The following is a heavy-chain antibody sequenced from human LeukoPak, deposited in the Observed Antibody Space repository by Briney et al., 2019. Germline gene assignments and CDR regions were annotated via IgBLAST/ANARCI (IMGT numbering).Heavy chain of an antibody. V-gene: IGHV3-11*01. CDR1: GFTFSEYY. CDR2: ISGSGSII. Sequence: GGSLRLSCAASGFTFSEYYMSWIRQAPGKGLEWVSYISGSGSIIYYTESVKGRFTISRDNAKNSLYLQMNSLRGEDTAVYYWAREGSMVRGSFDYRGQGTLVTVSP. D-gene: IGHD3-10*01. CDR3: AREGSMVRGSFDY. J-gene: IGHJ4*02.